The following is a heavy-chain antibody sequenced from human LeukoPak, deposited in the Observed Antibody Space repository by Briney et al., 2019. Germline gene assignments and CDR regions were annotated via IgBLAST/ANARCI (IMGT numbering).Heavy chain of an antibody. CDR3: VVATISAEYFQH. J-gene: IGHJ1*01. Sequence: GGSLRLSCAASGFTFSGSAMHWVRQASGKGLEWVGRTRSKANSYATAYAASVKGRFTISRDDSKNTAYLQMNSLKTEDTAVYYCVVATISAEYFQHWGQGTLVTVSS. CDR1: GFTFSGSA. CDR2: TRSKANSYAT. V-gene: IGHV3-73*01. D-gene: IGHD5-24*01.